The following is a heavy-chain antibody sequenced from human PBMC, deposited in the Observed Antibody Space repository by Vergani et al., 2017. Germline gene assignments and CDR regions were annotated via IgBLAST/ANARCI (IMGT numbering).Heavy chain of an antibody. J-gene: IGHJ4*02. V-gene: IGHV3-74*03. CDR3: AQCANSVPRLPVY. CDR1: GISFNSYW. CDR2: IKSDGSIT. D-gene: IGHD5/OR15-5a*01. Sequence: DVHLAESGGGFFQPGGSLRLSCSASGISFNSYWMHWVRQVPGKGLLWVSRIKSDGSITAYADSVKGRFTISRDNAQNTLYLQMNSLRVEDTVVYYCAQCANSVPRLPVYWGEGALVADSS.